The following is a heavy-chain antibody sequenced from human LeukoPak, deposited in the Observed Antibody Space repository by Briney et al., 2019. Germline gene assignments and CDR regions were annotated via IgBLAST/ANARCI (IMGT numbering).Heavy chain of an antibody. CDR3: ARDFCTGWNYYFYGMDV. J-gene: IGHJ6*04. Sequence: GGSLTLSCTASGFALDDYVMHWVRQTPAGGLEWVSGGSRYSANIGYEDSAQGRFTISRVNVKNSLYLQMNSLSTEDTALYYCARDFCTGWNYYFYGMDVLGGGTTVTVSS. D-gene: IGHD2-2*01. CDR1: GFALDDYV. CDR2: GSRYSANI. V-gene: IGHV3-9*01.